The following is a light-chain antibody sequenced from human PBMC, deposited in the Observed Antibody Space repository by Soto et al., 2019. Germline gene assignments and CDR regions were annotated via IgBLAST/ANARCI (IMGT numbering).Light chain of an antibody. Sequence: QSVLSQPPSAAGSPGQSVTISCTGTSSDIGGYKYVSWYQQQPGKAPKIMIYEINKRSSGVPDRFWGSKSGNTASLTISGLQAEDEAEYYCCSYAGTYYVFGTGTKVTVL. CDR2: EIN. CDR3: CSYAGTYYV. J-gene: IGLJ1*01. V-gene: IGLV2-8*01. CDR1: SSDIGGYKY.